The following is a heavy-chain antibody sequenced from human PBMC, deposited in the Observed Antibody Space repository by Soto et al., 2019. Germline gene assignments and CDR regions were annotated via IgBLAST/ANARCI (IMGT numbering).Heavy chain of an antibody. V-gene: IGHV1-69*06. CDR1: GGTFSSYA. D-gene: IGHD6-13*01. CDR2: IIPIFGTA. Sequence: GASVKVSCKASGGTFSSYAISWVRQAPGQGLEWMGGIIPIFGTANYAQKFQGRVTITADKSTSTAYMELSSLRSEDTAVYYCARDLRRIAAAGTSRDYYYGMDVWGQGTTVTVSS. CDR3: ARDLRRIAAAGTSRDYYYGMDV. J-gene: IGHJ6*02.